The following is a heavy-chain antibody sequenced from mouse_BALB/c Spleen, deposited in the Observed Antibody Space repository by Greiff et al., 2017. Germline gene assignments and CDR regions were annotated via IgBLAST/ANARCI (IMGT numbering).Heavy chain of an antibody. CDR1: GYTFTDYN. J-gene: IGHJ2*01. CDR3: ARMGVYYRYSKRGYFDY. D-gene: IGHD2-14*01. Sequence: EVQLQQSGPELVKPGASVKIPCTASGYTFTDYNMDWVQQSPGKSLEWIGDINPNNGGTIYNQKVKGKATLTVDKTSSITYMELRSLTSEDTAVYYCARMGVYYRYSKRGYFDYWGQGTTLTVSS. CDR2: INPNNGGT. V-gene: IGHV1-18*01.